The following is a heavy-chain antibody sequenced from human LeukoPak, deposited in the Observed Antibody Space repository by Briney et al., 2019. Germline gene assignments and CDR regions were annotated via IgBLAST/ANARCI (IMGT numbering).Heavy chain of an antibody. CDR2: MNPNSGNT. Sequence: GASVKVSCKASGYTFTSYDINWVRQATGQGLGWMGWMNPNSGNTGYAQKFQGRVTMTRNTSISTAYMELSSLRSEDTAVYYCARAVGNYILRFRFDPWGQGTLVTVSS. CDR1: GYTFTSYD. J-gene: IGHJ5*02. CDR3: ARAVGNYILRFRFDP. D-gene: IGHD2/OR15-2a*01. V-gene: IGHV1-8*01.